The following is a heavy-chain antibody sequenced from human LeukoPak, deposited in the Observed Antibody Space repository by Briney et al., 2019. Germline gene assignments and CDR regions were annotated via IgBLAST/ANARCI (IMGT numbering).Heavy chain of an antibody. CDR3: ARWRDYYDSSGYSYWYFDL. CDR2: IHYSGST. Sequence: SETLSLTCTVSGGSIGNYYWNWIRQPPGKGLEWIGHIHYSGSTNYNSSLKSRVSISVHTPKNQFSLKLSSVTGADTAVYYCARWRDYYDSSGYSYWYFDLWGRGTLVTVSA. CDR1: GGSIGNYY. D-gene: IGHD3-22*01. V-gene: IGHV4-59*01. J-gene: IGHJ2*01.